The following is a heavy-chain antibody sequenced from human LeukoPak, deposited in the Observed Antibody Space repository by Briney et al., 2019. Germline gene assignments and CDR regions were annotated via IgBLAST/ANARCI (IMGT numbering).Heavy chain of an antibody. D-gene: IGHD4-17*01. CDR3: ARDRTVTGGFDY. Sequence: GGSLRLSCAASGFTFSDYYMSWIRQAPGKGLERVSYISSSSSYTNYADSVKGRFTISRDNAKNSLYLQMNSLRAEDTAVYYCARDRTVTGGFDYWGQGTLVTVSS. J-gene: IGHJ4*02. V-gene: IGHV3-11*06. CDR2: ISSSSSYT. CDR1: GFTFSDYY.